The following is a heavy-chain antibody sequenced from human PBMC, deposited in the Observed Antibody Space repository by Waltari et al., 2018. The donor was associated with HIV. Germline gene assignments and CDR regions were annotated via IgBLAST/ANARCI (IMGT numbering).Heavy chain of an antibody. CDR2: IDYSGST. CDR3: ARTHCSSTSCLSYYYYGMDV. Sequence: QLQLQESGPGLVKPSETLSLTCTVSGGSISSSSYYWGWIRQPPGKGLEWIGSIDYSGSTYYNPSLKSRVTISVDTSKNQFSLKLSSVTAADTAVYYCARTHCSSTSCLSYYYYGMDVWGQGTTVTVSS. J-gene: IGHJ6*02. V-gene: IGHV4-39*01. CDR1: GGSISSSSYY. D-gene: IGHD2-2*01.